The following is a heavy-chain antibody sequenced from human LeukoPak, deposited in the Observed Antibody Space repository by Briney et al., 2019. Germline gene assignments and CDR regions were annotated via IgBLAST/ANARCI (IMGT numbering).Heavy chain of an antibody. V-gene: IGHV4-59*01. J-gene: IGHJ4*02. D-gene: IGHD3-16*01. CDR2: IHYSGST. Sequence: KTSETLSLTCAVSGXSISSYYWSWIRQPPGKGLEWTGYIHYSGSTNYNPSLKSRVTMSVDTSKNQFSLKLSSVTAADTAVYYCARDLFGGGRIDYWGQGTLVTVSS. CDR3: ARDLFGGGRIDY. CDR1: GXSISSYY.